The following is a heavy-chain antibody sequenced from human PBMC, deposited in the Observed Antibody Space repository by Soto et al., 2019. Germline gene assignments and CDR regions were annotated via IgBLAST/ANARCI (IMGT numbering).Heavy chain of an antibody. CDR2: IYYSGST. J-gene: IGHJ6*02. CDR3: ARENYYYGMDV. CDR1: GGSISSYY. Sequence: PSETLSLTCTVSGGSISSYYWSWIRQPPGKGLEWIGYIYYSGSTNYNPSLKSRVTISVDTSKNQFSLKLSSVTAADTAVYYCARENYYYGMDVWGQGNTVTVSS. V-gene: IGHV4-59*01.